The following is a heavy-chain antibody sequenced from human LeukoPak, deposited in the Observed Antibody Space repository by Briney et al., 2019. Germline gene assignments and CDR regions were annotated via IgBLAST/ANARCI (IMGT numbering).Heavy chain of an antibody. J-gene: IGHJ5*02. CDR1: GGSISSYY. V-gene: IGHV4-59*01. Sequence: KPSETLSLTCTVSGGSISSYYWSWIRQPPGKGLEWIGYIYYSGNTNYNPSLKSRVTISVDTSKNQFSLKLSSVTAADTAVYYCARQYSYGSNWFDPWGQGTLVTVSS. CDR2: IYYSGNT. D-gene: IGHD5-18*01. CDR3: ARQYSYGSNWFDP.